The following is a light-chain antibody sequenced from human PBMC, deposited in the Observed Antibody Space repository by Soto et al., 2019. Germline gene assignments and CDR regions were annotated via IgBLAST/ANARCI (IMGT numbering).Light chain of an antibody. CDR2: FAS. CDR3: QQHNGWPLT. Sequence: EIVMTQSPATLSVSPGERATLSCRASQTVGESLAWYQQKPGQAPRLLIYFASTRAIGIPGRFSGSGSGTEFTLTISSLQSEDFAVYYCQQHNGWPLTFGGGTKVEFK. V-gene: IGKV3D-15*01. J-gene: IGKJ4*01. CDR1: QTVGES.